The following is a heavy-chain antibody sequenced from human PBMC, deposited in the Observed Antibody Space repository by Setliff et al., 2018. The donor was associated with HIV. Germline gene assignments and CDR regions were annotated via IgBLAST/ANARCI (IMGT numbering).Heavy chain of an antibody. V-gene: IGHV4-59*01. CDR3: ARATYTTLFGVLMGGGLQY. CDR2: VSNGGDT. Sequence: PSETLSLTCAVSGGSTNNYYLTWIRQPPGKGLEWIGSVSNGGDTNYNPSLKSRVSLSLDTSKTQFSLKLTSVTAADTAVYYCARATYTTLFGVLMGGGLQYWGPGTLGTVS. D-gene: IGHD3-3*01. J-gene: IGHJ4*02. CDR1: GGSTNNYY.